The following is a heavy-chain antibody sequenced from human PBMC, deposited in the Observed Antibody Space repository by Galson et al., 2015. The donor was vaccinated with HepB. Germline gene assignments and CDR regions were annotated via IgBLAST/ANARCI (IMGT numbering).Heavy chain of an antibody. J-gene: IGHJ4*02. D-gene: IGHD6-13*01. Sequence: SLRLSCAASGFTFSSYSMNWVRQAPGKGLEWVSYISSSSSTIYYADSVKGRFTISRDNAKNSLYLQMNSLRDEDTAVYYCARVPGGLYSSSWYYFDYRGQGTLVTVSS. V-gene: IGHV3-48*02. CDR1: GFTFSSYS. CDR2: ISSSSSTI. CDR3: ARVPGGLYSSSWYYFDY.